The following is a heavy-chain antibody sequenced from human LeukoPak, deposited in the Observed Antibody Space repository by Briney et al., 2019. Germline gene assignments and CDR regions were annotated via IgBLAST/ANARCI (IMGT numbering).Heavy chain of an antibody. CDR2: IIPIFGTA. J-gene: IGHJ4*02. CDR1: GGTFSSYA. D-gene: IGHD6-13*01. V-gene: IGHV1-69*05. Sequence: GASVKVSCKASGGTFSSYAISWVRQAPGQGLEWMGRIIPIFGTANYAQKFQGRVTITTDESTSTAYMELSSLRFEDTAVYYCAGGIAAAGTYYFDYWGQGTLVTVSS. CDR3: AGGIAAAGTYYFDY.